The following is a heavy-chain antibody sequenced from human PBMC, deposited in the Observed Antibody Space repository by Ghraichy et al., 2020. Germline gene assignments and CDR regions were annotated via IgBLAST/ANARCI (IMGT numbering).Heavy chain of an antibody. D-gene: IGHD4-17*01. J-gene: IGHJ4*02. CDR3: ARDLYARSTPTVTTGGSDY. Sequence: GGSLRLSCAASGFTFSSHSFHWVRQAPGKGLECVALISHDGTKKYYADSVKGRFTISRDNSKNTLDLQMDSLRAEETAVYYCARDLYARSTPTVTTGGSDYWGQGTLVTVSS. V-gene: IGHV3-30-3*01. CDR1: GFTFSSHS. CDR2: ISHDGTKK.